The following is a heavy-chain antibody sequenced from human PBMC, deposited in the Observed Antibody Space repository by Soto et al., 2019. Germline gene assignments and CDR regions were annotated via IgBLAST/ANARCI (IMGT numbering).Heavy chain of an antibody. V-gene: IGHV3-11*05. J-gene: IGHJ5*02. CDR3: ARDRAVTTTRNWFDP. CDR2: ISSSSSYT. Sequence: QVQLVESGGGLVKPGGSLRLSCAASGFTFSDYYMSWIRQAPGKGLEWVSYISSSSSYTNYADSVKGRFTISRDNAXXSLYLQMNSLRAEDTAVYYCARDRAVTTTRNWFDPWGQGTLVTVSS. D-gene: IGHD4-17*01. CDR1: GFTFSDYY.